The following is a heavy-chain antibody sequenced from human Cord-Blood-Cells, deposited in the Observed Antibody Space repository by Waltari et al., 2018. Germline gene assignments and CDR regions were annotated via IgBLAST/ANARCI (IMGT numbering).Heavy chain of an antibody. J-gene: IGHJ3*02. CDR3: TRLVEYDAFDI. CDR2: IRSKANSYAT. D-gene: IGHD3-16*02. CDR1: GFPFSGSA. Sequence: EVQLVESGGGLVQPGGSLNLSCAAPGFPFSGSAIPWSPRASGKGLEWVGRIRSKANSYATAYAASVKGRFTISRDDSKNTAYLQMNSLKTEDTAVYYCTRLVEYDAFDIWGQGTMVTVSS. V-gene: IGHV3-73*02.